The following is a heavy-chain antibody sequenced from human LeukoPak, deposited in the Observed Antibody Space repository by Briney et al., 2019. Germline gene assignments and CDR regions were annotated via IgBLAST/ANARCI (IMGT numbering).Heavy chain of an antibody. Sequence: GGPLRLSCEASGFIFRTYSMNWVRRAPGKGLEWISYISVSSSTISYADSVKGRFTISGDNSKNTLYLQMNSLRAEDTAVYYCAKGAGSYFARFDYWGQGTLVTVSS. CDR2: ISVSSSTI. J-gene: IGHJ4*02. D-gene: IGHD1-26*01. CDR1: GFIFRTYS. CDR3: AKGAGSYFARFDY. V-gene: IGHV3-48*01.